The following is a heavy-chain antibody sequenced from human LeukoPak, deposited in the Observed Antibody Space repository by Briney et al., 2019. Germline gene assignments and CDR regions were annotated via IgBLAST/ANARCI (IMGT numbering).Heavy chain of an antibody. CDR3: AKDPAEGYYYYMDV. Sequence: PGGSLRLSCAASGFTFSSYGMHWVRQAPGKGLEWVAFIRYDGSNKYYADSVKGRFTISRDNSKNTLYLQMNSLRAEDTAVYYCAKDPAEGYYYYMDVWGKGTTVTISS. J-gene: IGHJ6*03. D-gene: IGHD2-2*01. V-gene: IGHV3-30*02. CDR1: GFTFSSYG. CDR2: IRYDGSNK.